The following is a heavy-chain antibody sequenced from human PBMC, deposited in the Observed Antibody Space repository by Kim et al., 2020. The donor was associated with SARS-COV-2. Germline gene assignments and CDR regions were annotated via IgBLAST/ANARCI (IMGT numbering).Heavy chain of an antibody. D-gene: IGHD6-13*01. CDR3: ARDLKSRSSWYVNYYYGMDV. CDR2: IIPIFGTA. V-gene: IGHV1-69*13. J-gene: IGHJ6*02. CDR1: GGTFSSYA. Sequence: SVKVSCKASGGTFSSYAISWVRQAPGQGLEWMGGIIPIFGTANYAQKFQGRVTITADESTSTAYMELSSLRSEETAVYYCARDLKSRSSWYVNYYYGMDVWGQGTTVTVSS.